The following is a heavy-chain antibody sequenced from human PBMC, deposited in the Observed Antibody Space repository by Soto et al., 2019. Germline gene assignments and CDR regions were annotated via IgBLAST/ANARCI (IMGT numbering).Heavy chain of an antibody. CDR3: ARAQPFEFHNWFDP. CDR2: IYDSGST. V-gene: IGHV4-59*13. CDR1: GGSISSYY. Sequence: QVQLQESGPGLVKSSETLSLTCTVTGGSISSYYWSWIRRPPGKGLEWIGHIYDSGSTNYNPSLESRVNISLATSTNQFSLKFSSVTAAETAVYYCARAQPFEFHNWFDPWGQGTLVSVSA. D-gene: IGHD3-10*01. J-gene: IGHJ5*02.